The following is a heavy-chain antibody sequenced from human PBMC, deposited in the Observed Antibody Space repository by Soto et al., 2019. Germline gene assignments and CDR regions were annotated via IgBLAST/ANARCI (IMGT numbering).Heavy chain of an antibody. CDR2: FYYSGST. J-gene: IGHJ5*02. V-gene: IGHV4-39*01. CDR3: VAHCPLFSRPTGWFDP. D-gene: IGHD6-13*01. CDR1: GGAISNSSYY. Sequence: QVHLQESGPGLVKPSETLSLTCTVSGGAISNSSYYWGWMRQPPGKELEWIGSFYYSGSTYCNPSLTSRVSISVDTSTNQSSPKLRSVIVAAKAVYYCVAHCPLFSRPTGWFDPWGQGALVTVSA.